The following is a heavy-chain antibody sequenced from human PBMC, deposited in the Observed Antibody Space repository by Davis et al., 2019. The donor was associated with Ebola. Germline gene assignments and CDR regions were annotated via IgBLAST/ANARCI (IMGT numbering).Heavy chain of an antibody. CDR2: IYYSGST. D-gene: IGHD3-22*01. V-gene: IGHV4-59*08. CDR3: ARRVYYYDSSDYYLGWFDP. CDR1: GGSISSYY. J-gene: IGHJ5*02. Sequence: SETLSLTCTVSGGSISSYYWSWIRQPPGKGLEWIGYIYYSGSTNYNPSLKSRVTISVDTSKNQFSLKLSSVTAADTAVYYCARRVYYYDSSDYYLGWFDPWGQGTLVTVSS.